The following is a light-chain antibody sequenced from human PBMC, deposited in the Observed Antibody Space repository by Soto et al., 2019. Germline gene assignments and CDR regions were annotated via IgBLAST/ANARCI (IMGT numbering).Light chain of an antibody. CDR2: DAS. CDR3: HQYSSFPAT. V-gene: IGKV1-5*01. Sequence: DIQMTQSPSTLSASVGDRVTITCRASQSISSWLAWYQQKPGKAPKLLMSDASSLESGVPSRFSGSGSGTEFTLTISSLQPDDFAIYYCHQYSSFPATFGQGTKVEIK. CDR1: QSISSW. J-gene: IGKJ1*01.